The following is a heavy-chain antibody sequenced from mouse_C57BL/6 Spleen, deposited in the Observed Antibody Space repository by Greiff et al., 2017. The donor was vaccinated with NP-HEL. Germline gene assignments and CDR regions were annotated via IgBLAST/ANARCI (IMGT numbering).Heavy chain of an antibody. D-gene: IGHD2-4*01. Sequence: QVQLKQPGAELVRPGSSVKLSCKASGYTFTSYWMDWVKQRPGQGLEWIGNIYPSDSETHYNQKFKDKATLTVDKSSSTAYMQLSSLTSEDSAVYYCARRGSTYDYDDFDYWGQGTTLTVSS. CDR2: IYPSDSET. CDR3: ARRGSTYDYDDFDY. J-gene: IGHJ2*01. V-gene: IGHV1-61*01. CDR1: GYTFTSYW.